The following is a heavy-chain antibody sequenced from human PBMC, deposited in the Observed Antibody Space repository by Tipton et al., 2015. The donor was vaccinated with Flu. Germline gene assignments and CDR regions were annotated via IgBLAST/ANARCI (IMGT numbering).Heavy chain of an antibody. CDR3: ARSGDFYLNWFDP. CDR1: GGSFSAYQ. V-gene: IGHV4-34*01. D-gene: IGHD2/OR15-2a*01. CDR2: INQSGST. Sequence: TLSLTCAVYGGSFSAYQWTWIRQSPGKGPEWIGEINQSGSTKYNPSLKSRVTMSADSPKNQLSLKLTSVTAADTAVYYCARSGDFYLNWFDPWGQGTLVTVSS. J-gene: IGHJ5*02.